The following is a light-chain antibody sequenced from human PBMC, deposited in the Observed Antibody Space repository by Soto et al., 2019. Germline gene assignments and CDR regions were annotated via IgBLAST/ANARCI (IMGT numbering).Light chain of an antibody. CDR1: QSISNS. V-gene: IGKV1-39*01. J-gene: IGKJ2*01. CDR3: QQGYSTPADT. CDR2: ATS. Sequence: DIQMTQSPSSLSASVGDRVTITCRASQSISNSVNWYQQKPGKVPKLLVSATSRLQSGAPSRSIGSGSGTDFTLTITSLQPEDFASYYGQQGYSTPADTFGQGTKLEIK.